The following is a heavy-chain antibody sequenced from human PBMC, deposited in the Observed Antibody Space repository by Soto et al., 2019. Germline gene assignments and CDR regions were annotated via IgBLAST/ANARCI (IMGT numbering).Heavy chain of an antibody. CDR1: GFTFSSYA. CDR2: ISGSGGST. V-gene: IGHV3-23*01. CDR3: AKGGASYYDFWSGYYIRWYFDL. Sequence: EVQLLESGGGLVQPGGSLRLSCAASGFTFSSYAMSWVRQAPGKGLEWVSAISGSGGSTYYADSVKGRFTISRDNSKNTLYLQMNSLRAEDTAVYYCAKGGASYYDFWSGYYIRWYFDLWGRGTLVTVSS. D-gene: IGHD3-3*01. J-gene: IGHJ2*01.